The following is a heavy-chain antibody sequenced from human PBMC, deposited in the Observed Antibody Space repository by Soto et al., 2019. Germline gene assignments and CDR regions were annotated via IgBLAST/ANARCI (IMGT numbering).Heavy chain of an antibody. CDR3: AKGQRYCTSASCYFLPRVDDP. CDR2: ISSNSGSV. D-gene: IGHD2-2*01. CDR1: GFTFDDYA. V-gene: IGHV3-9*01. J-gene: IGHJ5*02. Sequence: EVQLVESGGGLVQPGRSLRLSCAASGFTFDDYAMHWVRQGPGKGLEWVSGISSNSGSVGYADSVQGRFIISRDNAQNSLYLQMNRLRPEDTAWYYCAKGQRYCTSASCYFLPRVDDPWGRGTLVTVSS.